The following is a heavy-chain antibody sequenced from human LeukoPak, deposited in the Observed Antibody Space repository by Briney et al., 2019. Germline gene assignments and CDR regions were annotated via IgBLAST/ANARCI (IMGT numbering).Heavy chain of an antibody. V-gene: IGHV3-48*04. CDR1: GFTFSSYS. D-gene: IGHD4-17*01. J-gene: IGHJ3*02. CDR2: ISSSGSTI. CDR3: ARDLGDSDAFDI. Sequence: PGGSLRLSCAASGFTFSSYSMNWVRQAPGKGLEWVSYISSSGSTIYYADSVKGRFTISRDNAKNSLYLQMNSLRAEDTAVYYCARDLGDSDAFDIWGQGTMVTVSS.